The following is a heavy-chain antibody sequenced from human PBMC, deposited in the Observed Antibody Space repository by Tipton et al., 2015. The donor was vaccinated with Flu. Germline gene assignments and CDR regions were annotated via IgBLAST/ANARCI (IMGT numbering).Heavy chain of an antibody. CDR3: TRQLAAATRSSS. D-gene: IGHD1-1*01. CDR1: GGSVSSDDFY. V-gene: IGHV4-39*07. Sequence: TLSLTCTVSGGSVSSDDFYWGWVRQAPGKGPEWIGSIFHRGTTYYDLSLQSRVTISLDTSKNQFSLSMRSVTVADTAVYYCTRQLAAATRSSSWGQGTLVTVSS. J-gene: IGHJ4*02. CDR2: IFHRGTT.